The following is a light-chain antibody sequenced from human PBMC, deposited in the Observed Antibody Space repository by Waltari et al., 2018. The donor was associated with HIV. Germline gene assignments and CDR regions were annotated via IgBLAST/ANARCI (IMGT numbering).Light chain of an antibody. CDR2: WAS. Sequence: DFVMTQSPDLIIGSLGETMPIHSQPSPSIFFNYNEKNYLAWYQQKPGQPPRLLVYWASTRESGVPARFSGAGSGTDFTLTISGLQAEDAATYFCQQYYMTPPAFGQGTKVEI. CDR1: PSIFFNYNEKNY. J-gene: IGKJ1*01. CDR3: QQYYMTPPA. V-gene: IGKV4-1*01.